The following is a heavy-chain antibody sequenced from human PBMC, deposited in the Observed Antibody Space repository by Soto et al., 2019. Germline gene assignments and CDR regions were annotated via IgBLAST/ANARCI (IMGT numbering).Heavy chain of an antibody. CDR1: GFTFSSYA. Sequence: GRLLLSCSASGFTFSSYAMSWVRQAPGKGLEWVSAISGSGGSTYYADSVKGRFTISRDNSKNTLYLQMNSLRAEDTAVYYCAKDGGLGYCSSTSCYTFDYWGQGTLVTVSS. CDR3: AKDGGLGYCSSTSCYTFDY. CDR2: ISGSGGST. D-gene: IGHD2-2*02. J-gene: IGHJ4*02. V-gene: IGHV3-23*01.